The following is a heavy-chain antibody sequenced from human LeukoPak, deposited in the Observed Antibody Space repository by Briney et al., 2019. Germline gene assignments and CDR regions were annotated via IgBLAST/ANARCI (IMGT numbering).Heavy chain of an antibody. CDR2: IDYSGST. Sequence: SETLSLTCSVSGASISSYYWSWIRQPPGKGLEWIGYIDYSGSTNYNPSLKSRVTISVDTSKNQFSLNLSSVTAADTAVYYCARVSDYVWGSYRYTDRDWFDPWGQGTLVTVSS. V-gene: IGHV4-59*01. J-gene: IGHJ5*02. D-gene: IGHD3-16*02. CDR3: ARVSDYVWGSYRYTDRDWFDP. CDR1: GASISSYY.